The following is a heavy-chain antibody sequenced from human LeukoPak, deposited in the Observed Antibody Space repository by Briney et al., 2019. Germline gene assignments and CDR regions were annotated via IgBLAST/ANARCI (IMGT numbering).Heavy chain of an antibody. D-gene: IGHD1-26*01. V-gene: IGHV4-34*01. Sequence: PSETLSLTCAVSAGSFSGYYWSWVRQPPGEGLEWIGEINHSGSTNYNPSLKSRVSISVDRSKNQFSLRVKSVTAADTAVYYCARAGVVGANTGFDYYMDVWGRGTTVTVSS. J-gene: IGHJ6*03. CDR1: AGSFSGYY. CDR3: ARAGVVGANTGFDYYMDV. CDR2: INHSGST.